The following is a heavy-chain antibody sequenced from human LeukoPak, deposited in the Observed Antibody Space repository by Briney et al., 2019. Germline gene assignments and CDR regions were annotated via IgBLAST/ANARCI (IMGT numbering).Heavy chain of an antibody. Sequence: ASVKVSCKASGYTFTSYGISWVRQAPGQGLEWMGWISAYNGNTNYAQKLQGRVTMTTDTSTSTAYMELRSLRSDDTAVYYCARATYYYDSSGYYPGYFDYWGQGTLVTVSS. V-gene: IGHV1-18*01. CDR1: GYTFTSYG. D-gene: IGHD3-22*01. J-gene: IGHJ4*02. CDR3: ARATYYYDSSGYYPGYFDY. CDR2: ISAYNGNT.